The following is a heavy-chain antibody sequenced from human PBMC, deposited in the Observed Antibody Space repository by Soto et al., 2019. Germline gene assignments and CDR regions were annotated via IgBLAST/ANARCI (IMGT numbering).Heavy chain of an antibody. CDR2: ISYTVGA. V-gene: IGHV4-59*01. CDR3: ARDLGLLKSLFDY. D-gene: IGHD3-16*01. J-gene: IGHJ4*02. Sequence: SETLSHTCSVSAGSISRYYWGWVRQPPGEGLEWIAYISYTVGASYNPSLKSRVTISLDTSKNQIALRLMSVTAADTAVYYCARDLGLLKSLFDYWGQGTLVTVSS. CDR1: AGSISRYY.